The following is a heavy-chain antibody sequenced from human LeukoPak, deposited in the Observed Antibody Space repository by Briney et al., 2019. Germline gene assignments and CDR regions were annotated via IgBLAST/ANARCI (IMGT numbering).Heavy chain of an antibody. CDR1: GFTFSSYS. V-gene: IGHV3-48*01. D-gene: IGHD6-6*01. Sequence: PSGGSLRLSCAASGFTFSSYSMNWVRQAPGKGLEWVSYISSSSSTIYYADSVKGRFTISRDNAKNSLYLQMNSLRAEDTAVYYCARVVEYSSSSSDYWGQGTLVTVSS. CDR2: ISSSSSTI. CDR3: ARVVEYSSSSSDY. J-gene: IGHJ4*02.